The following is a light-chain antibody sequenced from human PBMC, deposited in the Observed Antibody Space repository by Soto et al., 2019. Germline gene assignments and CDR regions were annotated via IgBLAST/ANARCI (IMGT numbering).Light chain of an antibody. J-gene: IGKJ1*01. CDR2: NAS. CDR1: QSVSNW. CDR3: QEYKSYRA. Sequence: EIQMTQSPSTLSSSAGDRVTITCRASQSVSNWSAWHQQKPGNAPKLLIYNASSLESVVPSRVGGSGAGAEFLLISSRVQPDNFATYYLQEYKSYRAFGQGTKVEIK. V-gene: IGKV1-5*03.